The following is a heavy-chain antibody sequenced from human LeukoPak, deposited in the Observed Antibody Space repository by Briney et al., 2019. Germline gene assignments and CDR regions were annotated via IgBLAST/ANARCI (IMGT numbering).Heavy chain of an antibody. CDR1: GFTFSSYS. Sequence: GGSLRLSCAASGFTFSSYSMNWVRQAPGKGLERASSISSSSSYIYYADSVKGRFTISRDNAKNSLYLQMNSLRAEDTAVYYCARGGIAVAGPYFDYWGQGTLVTVSS. CDR3: ARGGIAVAGPYFDY. CDR2: ISSSSSYI. V-gene: IGHV3-21*01. J-gene: IGHJ4*02. D-gene: IGHD6-19*01.